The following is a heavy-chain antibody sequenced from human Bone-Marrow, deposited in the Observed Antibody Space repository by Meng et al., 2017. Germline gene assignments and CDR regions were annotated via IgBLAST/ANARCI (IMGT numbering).Heavy chain of an antibody. CDR1: GGSIRSSHW. D-gene: IGHD3-3*01. CDR2: IYHDGST. CDR3: ARAAYDIWSGYAP. V-gene: IGHV4-4*02. J-gene: IGHJ5*02. Sequence: QVQVEGSGPGLVKASGTLALTCAVSGGSIRSSHWWGWVRQPPGKGLEWIGEIYHDGSTNYTPSLKSRVTISVDKSKNQFSLKLSSVTAADTAVYYCARAAYDIWSGYAPWGQGSLVTVSS.